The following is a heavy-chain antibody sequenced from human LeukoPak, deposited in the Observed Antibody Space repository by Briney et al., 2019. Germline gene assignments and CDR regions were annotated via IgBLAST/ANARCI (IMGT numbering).Heavy chain of an antibody. Sequence: VASVKVSCKASGYTFTGYYMHWVRQAPGQGLEWMGWINPNSGGTNYAQKFQGRVTMTRDTSISTAYMELSRLRSDDTAVYYCAREPREVLLWFGDHDAFDIWGQGTMVTVSS. J-gene: IGHJ3*02. CDR1: GYTFTGYY. CDR2: INPNSGGT. CDR3: AREPREVLLWFGDHDAFDI. D-gene: IGHD3-10*01. V-gene: IGHV1-2*02.